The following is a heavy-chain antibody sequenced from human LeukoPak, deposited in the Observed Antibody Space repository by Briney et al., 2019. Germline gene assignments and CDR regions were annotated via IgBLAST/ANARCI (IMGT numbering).Heavy chain of an antibody. CDR3: ARDAARIITIFGVVQSGDAFDI. J-gene: IGHJ3*02. V-gene: IGHV1-46*01. CDR1: GYTFTSYG. CDR2: INPSGGST. Sequence: GASVKVSFKASGYTFTSYGISRVRQAPGQGLEWMGIINPSGGSTSYAQNFQGRVTMTRDMSTSTVYMELSSLRSEDTAVYYCARDAARIITIFGVVQSGDAFDIWGQGTMVTVSS. D-gene: IGHD3-3*01.